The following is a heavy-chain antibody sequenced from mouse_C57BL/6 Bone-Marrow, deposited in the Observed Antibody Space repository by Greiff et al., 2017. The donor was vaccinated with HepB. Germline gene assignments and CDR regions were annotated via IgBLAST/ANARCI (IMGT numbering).Heavy chain of an antibody. Sequence: QVQLKQPGAELVMPGASVKLSCKASGYTFTSYWMHWVKQRPGQGLEWIGEIDPSDSYTNYNQKFKGKSTLTVDKSSSTAYMQLSSLTSEDSAVYYCARYYYGSSYPYWYFDVWGTGTTVTVSS. CDR2: IDPSDSYT. CDR3: ARYYYGSSYPYWYFDV. CDR1: GYTFTSYW. J-gene: IGHJ1*03. D-gene: IGHD1-1*01. V-gene: IGHV1-69*01.